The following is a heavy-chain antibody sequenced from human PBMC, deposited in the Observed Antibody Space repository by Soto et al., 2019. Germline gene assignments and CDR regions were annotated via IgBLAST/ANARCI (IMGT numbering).Heavy chain of an antibody. CDR1: GGTFSSYT. CDR3: ARGNHGWLQLWYVDL. J-gene: IGHJ2*01. D-gene: IGHD5-12*01. Sequence: QVQLVQSGAEVKKPGSSVTVSCKASGGTFSSYTISWVRQAPGQGLEWMGGIIPIFGTAKYAQKFQGRVTITADESTSTAYMELSSLRSEDTAVYYGARGNHGWLQLWYVDLWGRGTLVTVSS. CDR2: IIPIFGTA. V-gene: IGHV1-69*12.